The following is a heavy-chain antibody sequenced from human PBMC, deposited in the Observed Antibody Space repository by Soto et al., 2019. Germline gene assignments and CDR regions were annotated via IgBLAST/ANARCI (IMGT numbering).Heavy chain of an antibody. J-gene: IGHJ5*01. V-gene: IGHV4-30-4*01. CDR3: DRQDAFQPLFAS. CDR2: NYYSGSA. CDR1: GGSISRCRDY. Sequence: TLSLSCTGSGGSISRCRDYGSWIRHPPGKGLEWIGYNYYSGSAYYNPSLRSRVTISIDTSRNQFSLQVTSVTAADTAVYYFDRQDAFQPLFASSGQRALVPVSS.